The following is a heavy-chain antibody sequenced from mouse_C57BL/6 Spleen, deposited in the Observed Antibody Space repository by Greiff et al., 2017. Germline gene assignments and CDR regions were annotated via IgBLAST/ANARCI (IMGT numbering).Heavy chain of an antibody. Sequence: VQLQQSGPELVKPGASVKIPCKASGYTFTDYNMDWVKQSHGKSLEWIGDINPNNGGTIYNQKFKGKATLTVDKSSSTAYMELRSLTSEDTAVYYCARSYYAPRGYFDVWGTGTTVTVSS. CDR1: GYTFTDYN. V-gene: IGHV1-18*01. CDR2: INPNNGGT. D-gene: IGHD2-10*01. CDR3: ARSYYAPRGYFDV. J-gene: IGHJ1*03.